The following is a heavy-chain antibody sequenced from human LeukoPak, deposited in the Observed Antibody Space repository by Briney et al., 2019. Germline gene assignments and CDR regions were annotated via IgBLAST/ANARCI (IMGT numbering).Heavy chain of an antibody. J-gene: IGHJ6*04. Sequence: GGSLRLSCSASGFPFSSYAMHWVRQAPGKGLEYVSAISSNGGSTYYADSVKGRFTISRDNSKNTLYLQMSSLRAEDTAVYYCVKGYCSSTSCSYYYYYGMDVWGKGTTVTVSS. CDR1: GFPFSSYA. CDR3: VKGYCSSTSCSYYYYYGMDV. CDR2: ISSNGGST. D-gene: IGHD2-2*01. V-gene: IGHV3-64D*06.